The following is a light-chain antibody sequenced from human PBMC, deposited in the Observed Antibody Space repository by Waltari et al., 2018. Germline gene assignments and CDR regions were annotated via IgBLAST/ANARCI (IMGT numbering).Light chain of an antibody. V-gene: IGKV1-39*01. CDR2: AAS. CDR1: QSVITY. Sequence: DIQMTQSPSSLSASVGDRVTITCRASQSVITYLNWYQQDPGKAPKLLSYAASSLQSGVPSRFSGSGSGTDFTLTISNLQPGDFATYYCQQSYNNPRTFGPGTKVNIK. CDR3: QQSYNNPRT. J-gene: IGKJ3*01.